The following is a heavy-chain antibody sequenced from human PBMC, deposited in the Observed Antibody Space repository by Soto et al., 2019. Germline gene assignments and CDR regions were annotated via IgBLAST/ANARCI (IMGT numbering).Heavy chain of an antibody. CDR2: IIPIFGTA. CDR3: ARHRGYSGYDEDYYFDY. Sequence: GASVKVSCKASGGTFSSYAISWVLQAPGQGLEWMGGIIPIFGTANYAQKFQGRVTITADESTSTAYMELSSLRSEDTAVYYCARHRGYSGYDEDYYFDYWGQGTLVTVSS. D-gene: IGHD5-12*01. CDR1: GGTFSSYA. J-gene: IGHJ4*02. V-gene: IGHV1-69*13.